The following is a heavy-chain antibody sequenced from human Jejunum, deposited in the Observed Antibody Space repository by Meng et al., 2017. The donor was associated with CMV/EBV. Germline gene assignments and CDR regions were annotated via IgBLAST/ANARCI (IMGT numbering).Heavy chain of an antibody. Sequence: GFPFSTYGINWVRQSPGAGLEWVSSISPSGSYKYYADSVKGRFTISRDNAKNSVHLDMNSLRAEDTAVYYCARLEPLAAGGFFDYWGQGTPVTVSS. J-gene: IGHJ4*02. V-gene: IGHV3-21*06. CDR3: ARLEPLAAGGFFDY. D-gene: IGHD6-13*01. CDR2: ISPSGSYK. CDR1: GFPFSTYG.